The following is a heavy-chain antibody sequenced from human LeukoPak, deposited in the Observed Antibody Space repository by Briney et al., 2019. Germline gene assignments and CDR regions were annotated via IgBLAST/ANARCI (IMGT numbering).Heavy chain of an antibody. CDR1: GGSISSYY. V-gene: IGHV4-59*01. Sequence: PSETLSLTCTVSGGSISSYYWSWIRQPPGKGLEWIGYIYYSGSTNYNPSLKSRVTISVDTSKNQFSLKLSSVTAADTAVYYCARPPIYDSRGYPHRGLFDYWGQGTLVTVSS. CDR3: ARPPIYDSRGYPHRGLFDY. J-gene: IGHJ4*02. CDR2: IYYSGST. D-gene: IGHD3-22*01.